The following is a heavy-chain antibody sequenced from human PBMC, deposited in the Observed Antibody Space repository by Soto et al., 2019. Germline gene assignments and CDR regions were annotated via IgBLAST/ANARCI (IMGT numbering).Heavy chain of an antibody. D-gene: IGHD6-13*01. CDR3: AKGSGTGGFGIAAAREFDY. CDR2: ISGSGGST. J-gene: IGHJ4*02. V-gene: IGHV3-23*01. Sequence: EVQLLESGGGLVQPGGSLRLSCAASGFTFSSYAMSWVRQAPGKGLEWVSAISGSGGSTYYADSVKGRFTISRDNSKNTLYLQMNSLRAEDTAVYYCAKGSGTGGFGIAAAREFDYWGQGTLVTVSS. CDR1: GFTFSSYA.